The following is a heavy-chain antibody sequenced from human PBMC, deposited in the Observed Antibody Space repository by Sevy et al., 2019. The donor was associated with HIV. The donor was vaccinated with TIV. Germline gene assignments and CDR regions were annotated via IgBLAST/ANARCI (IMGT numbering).Heavy chain of an antibody. Sequence: GGSLRLSCAASGFSLNSYWMSWVRQAPGKGLEWVAKIKQDGSVKYYVDSVKGRFTISRDNARNLLYLQMNSLRAEDTALYSCVRAIAADGSFWGQGTLVTVSS. CDR1: GFSLNSYW. CDR3: VRAIAADGSF. CDR2: IKQDGSVK. J-gene: IGHJ4*02. D-gene: IGHD6-13*01. V-gene: IGHV3-7*01.